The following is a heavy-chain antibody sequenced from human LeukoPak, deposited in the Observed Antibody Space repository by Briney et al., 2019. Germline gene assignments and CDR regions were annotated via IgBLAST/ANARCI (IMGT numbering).Heavy chain of an antibody. CDR1: GGSISSSSYY. CDR2: IYYSGGT. J-gene: IGHJ4*02. CDR3: ARRSYGLLYFDY. D-gene: IGHD5-18*01. Sequence: SETLSLTCTVSGGSISSSSYYWGWIRQPPGKGLEWIGSIYYSGGTYYNPSLKSRVTISVDTSKNQFSLKLSSVTAADTAVYYCARRSYGLLYFDYWGQGTLVTVSS. V-gene: IGHV4-39*01.